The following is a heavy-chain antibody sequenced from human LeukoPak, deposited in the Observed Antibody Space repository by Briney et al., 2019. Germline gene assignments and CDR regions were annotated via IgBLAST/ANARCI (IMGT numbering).Heavy chain of an antibody. CDR1: GYTFTSYD. V-gene: IGHV1-8*01. CDR2: MNPSSGNT. D-gene: IGHD2-15*01. J-gene: IGHJ4*02. Sequence: GASVKVSCKASGYTFTSYDINWVRQATGQGLEWLGWMNPSSGNTGYAQKFQGRVIMTRDTSISTAYMELSSLRSEDTAVYYCARVCSGGSCLDYWGQGTLVTVSS. CDR3: ARVCSGGSCLDY.